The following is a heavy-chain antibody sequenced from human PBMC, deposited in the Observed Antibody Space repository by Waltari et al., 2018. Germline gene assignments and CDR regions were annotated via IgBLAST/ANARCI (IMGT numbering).Heavy chain of an antibody. CDR3: ARIRGYPPDGFDI. D-gene: IGHD6-13*01. Sequence: QVTLKASGPVLVKPTETLTLTCTVSAFSLSHARLRVSWIRHPPGKALEWLAPLFSTHETSYSTSLTSRLSIAKETSKSQVVPTMTNREPVDTATDYGARIRGYPPDGFDIWCQGTMVTVSS. CDR1: AFSLSHARLR. V-gene: IGHV2-26*01. J-gene: IGHJ3*02. CDR2: LFSTHET.